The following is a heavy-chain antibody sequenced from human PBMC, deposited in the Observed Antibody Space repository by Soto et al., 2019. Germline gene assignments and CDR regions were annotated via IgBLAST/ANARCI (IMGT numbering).Heavy chain of an antibody. Sequence: SSWVRQAPGQGLEWMGGIIPIFGTANYAQKFQGRVTITADESTSTAYMELSSLRSEDTAVYYCARGTDCSSTSCYLDYYYGMDVWGQGTTVTVSS. D-gene: IGHD2-2*01. CDR2: IIPIFGTA. J-gene: IGHJ6*02. V-gene: IGHV1-69*01. CDR3: ARGTDCSSTSCYLDYYYGMDV.